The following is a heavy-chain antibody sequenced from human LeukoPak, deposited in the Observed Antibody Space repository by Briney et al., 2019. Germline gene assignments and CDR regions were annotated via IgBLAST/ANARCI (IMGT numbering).Heavy chain of an antibody. J-gene: IGHJ4*02. Sequence: TSGTLSLTCAVSGGSISSSNWWSWVRQAPGKGLEWVSVIYSGGFTYYADSVKGRFTISRDNSKNTLYLQMNSLRAEDTAVYYCAKTGNPPTGDYWGQGTLVSVSS. CDR3: AKTGNPPTGDY. V-gene: IGHV3-53*01. CDR2: IYSGGFT. CDR1: GGSISSSNW. D-gene: IGHD1-1*01.